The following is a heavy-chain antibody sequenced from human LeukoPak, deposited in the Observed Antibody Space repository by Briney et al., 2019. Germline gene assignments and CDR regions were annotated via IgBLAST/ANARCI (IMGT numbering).Heavy chain of an antibody. CDR2: ISSISSYI. J-gene: IGHJ3*02. V-gene: IGHV3-21*01. CDR3: ARWGDRRGGAFDI. Sequence: GGSLRLSCAASGFTFNSYALSWVRQAPGKGLEWVSSISSISSYIYYADSVKGRFTISRDNAKNSLYLQMNSLGGEDTALYYCARWGDRRGGAFDIWGQGTMVTVSS. D-gene: IGHD3-16*01. CDR1: GFTFNSYA.